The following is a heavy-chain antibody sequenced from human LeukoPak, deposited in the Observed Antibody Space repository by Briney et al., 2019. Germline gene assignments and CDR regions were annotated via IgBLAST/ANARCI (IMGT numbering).Heavy chain of an antibody. CDR3: ARTGDRYYYYYGMDV. D-gene: IGHD1-14*01. CDR2: IYYSGST. Sequence: PSETLSLTCTVSGGSFSSGGYYWSWIRQHPGKGLEWIGYIYYSGSTYYNPSLKSRVTISVDTSKNQFSLKLSSVTAADTAVYYCARTGDRYYYYYGMDVWGQGTTVTVSS. V-gene: IGHV4-31*03. J-gene: IGHJ6*02. CDR1: GGSFSSGGYY.